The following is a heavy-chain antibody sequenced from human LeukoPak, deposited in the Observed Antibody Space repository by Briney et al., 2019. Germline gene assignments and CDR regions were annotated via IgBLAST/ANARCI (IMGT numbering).Heavy chain of an antibody. Sequence: GGSLRLSCAASGFTFSSYEMNWVRQAPGEGLEWVTYISSSGSTKYYADSVKGRFTISRDNAKYSLYLQMNSLGAEDTAVYFCAKRGVVIRVILVGFHKEAYYFDSWGQGALVTVSS. CDR1: GFTFSSYE. CDR3: AKRGVVIRVILVGFHKEAYYFDS. J-gene: IGHJ4*02. CDR2: ISSSGSTK. V-gene: IGHV3-48*03. D-gene: IGHD3-22*01.